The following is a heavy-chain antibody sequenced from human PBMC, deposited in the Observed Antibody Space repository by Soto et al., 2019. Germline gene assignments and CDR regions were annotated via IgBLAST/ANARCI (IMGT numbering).Heavy chain of an antibody. CDR3: AREGGLDV. CDR1: GFTFNTYN. J-gene: IGHJ6*02. CDR2: ISSGSTTI. V-gene: IGHV3-48*01. Sequence: EVQLVESGGGFVQPWGSLRLSCAASGFTFNTYNMNWVRQAPGKGLEWVSYISSGSTTIYYADSVKGRFTISRDNAKNSVYLQMTSLRAEDTAVYYGAREGGLDVWGRGTTVTVSS.